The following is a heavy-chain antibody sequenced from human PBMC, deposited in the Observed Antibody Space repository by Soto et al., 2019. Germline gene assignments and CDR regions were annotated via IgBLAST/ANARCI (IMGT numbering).Heavy chain of an antibody. CDR2: MYYGGRT. J-gene: IGHJ5*02. CDR3: ARGTPSPLIVRSSRGPWFDP. Sequence: SETLSLTCTVSGGSISSYYWSWIRQPPGKGLEWIGYMYYGGRTNYNPSLKSRVTISVDTSEMQVSLKLSSVTAADTAVYFCARGTPSPLIVRSSRGPWFDPWGQGTLVTVSS. D-gene: IGHD2-15*01. V-gene: IGHV4-59*08. CDR1: GGSISSYY.